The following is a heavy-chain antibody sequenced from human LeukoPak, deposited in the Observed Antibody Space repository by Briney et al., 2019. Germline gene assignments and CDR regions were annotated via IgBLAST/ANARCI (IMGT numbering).Heavy chain of an antibody. D-gene: IGHD3-10*01. J-gene: IGHJ3*02. CDR3: AALWFGRTDAFDI. CDR1: VYTFTSYG. CDR2: ISAYNGNT. Sequence: GASVTVSFTSSVYTFTSYGISWVRQAPGQGLEWMGWISAYNGNTNYAQKLQGRVTMTTDTSTSTAYMELRSLRSDDTAVYYCAALWFGRTDAFDIWGQGTMVTVSS. V-gene: IGHV1-18*01.